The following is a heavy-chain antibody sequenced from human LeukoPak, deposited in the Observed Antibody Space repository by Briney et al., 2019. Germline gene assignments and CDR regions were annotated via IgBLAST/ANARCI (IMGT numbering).Heavy chain of an antibody. D-gene: IGHD2-2*01. J-gene: IGHJ6*03. CDR3: ARLPSDYIDV. V-gene: IGHV4-4*09. CDR2: ISSGGSS. Sequence: SETLSLTCTVSGGSITVYYWNWIRQTPGKGLEWVGYISSGGSSNYNPSLTSRVTMSINTSKNQLNLKLSSVTAADAAVYYCARLPSDYIDVWGKGTTVTVSS. CDR1: GGSITVYY.